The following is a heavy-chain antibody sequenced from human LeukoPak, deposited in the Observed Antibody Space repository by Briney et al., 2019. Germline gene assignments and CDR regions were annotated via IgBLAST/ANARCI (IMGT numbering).Heavy chain of an antibody. CDR2: MSPSGTT. Sequence: PSETLSLTCTVSGDSVSSGNYYLTWIRQPPGKGLDWITYMSPSGTTKYNPSLKSRVTTSVDTSRTQFSLRLSSVTAADTAVYYCASTSGSGWYFDYWGQGTLVTVSS. CDR3: ASTSGSGWYFDY. V-gene: IGHV4-61*01. D-gene: IGHD6-19*01. J-gene: IGHJ4*02. CDR1: GDSVSSGNYY.